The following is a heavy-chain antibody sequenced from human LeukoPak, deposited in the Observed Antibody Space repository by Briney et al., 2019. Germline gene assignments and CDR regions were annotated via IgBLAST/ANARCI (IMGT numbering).Heavy chain of an antibody. D-gene: IGHD1-26*01. J-gene: IGHJ4*02. CDR2: INHSGST. Sequence: PSETLSLTCAVYVGSFSGYYWTWIRQPPGKGLEWIGEINHSGSTNYNPSLKSRVTMSVDTSKNQFSLKLSSVTAADTAVYYCARESGSYGGFDYWGQGTLVTVSS. V-gene: IGHV4-34*01. CDR1: VGSFSGYY. CDR3: ARESGSYGGFDY.